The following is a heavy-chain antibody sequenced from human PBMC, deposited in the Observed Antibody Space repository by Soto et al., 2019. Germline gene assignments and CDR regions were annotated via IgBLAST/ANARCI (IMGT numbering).Heavy chain of an antibody. CDR2: IYYSGST. CDR1: GGSISSSSYY. CDR3: ARQGIAVAGTLLADFDP. V-gene: IGHV4-39*01. D-gene: IGHD6-19*01. J-gene: IGHJ5*02. Sequence: LSLTCTVSGGSISSSSYYWGWIRQPPGKGLEWIGSIYYSGSTYYNPSLKSRVTISVDTSKNQFSLKLSSVTAVDTAVYYCARQGIAVAGTLLADFDPWGQGTLVTVSS.